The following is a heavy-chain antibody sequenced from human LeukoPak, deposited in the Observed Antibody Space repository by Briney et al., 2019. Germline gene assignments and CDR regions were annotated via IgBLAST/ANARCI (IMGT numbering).Heavy chain of an antibody. D-gene: IGHD1-26*01. Sequence: GGSLRLSCAASGFTFSSYEMNWVRQAPGKGLEWVSFIYSDGTTYYADSVKGRFTISRDNSKNILYLQMNNLRAQDTAVYYCARGIKARLAKEWEPGAYFDYWGQGALVTVSS. J-gene: IGHJ4*02. CDR3: ARGIKARLAKEWEPGAYFDY. V-gene: IGHV3-53*01. CDR1: GFTFSSYE. CDR2: IYSDGTT.